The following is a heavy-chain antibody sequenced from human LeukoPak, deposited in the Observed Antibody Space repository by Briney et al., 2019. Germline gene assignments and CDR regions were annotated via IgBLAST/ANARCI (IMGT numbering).Heavy chain of an antibody. CDR3: ADEDPYFDY. J-gene: IGHJ4*02. V-gene: IGHV3-7*03. CDR1: GFTFSSRDW. Sequence: GGSLRLSCVASGFTFSSRDWMTGVRQAPGKGLEWVANIKQDGSEKNYVDSVKGRFTISRDNAKNSVDLQMTSLRVEDTAGYYCADEDPYFDYWGQGTLVTVSS. CDR2: IKQDGSEK.